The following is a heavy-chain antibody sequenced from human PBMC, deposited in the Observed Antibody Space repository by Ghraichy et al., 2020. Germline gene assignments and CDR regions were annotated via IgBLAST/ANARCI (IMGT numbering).Heavy chain of an antibody. D-gene: IGHD3-3*01. CDR2: INPNSGGT. Sequence: ASVKVSCKASGYTFTGYYMHWVRQAPGQGLEWMGWINPNSGGTNYAQKFQGRVTMTRDTSISTAYMELSRLRSDDTAVYYCARDFHYLEWLLYRYGWFDPWGQGTLVTVSS. J-gene: IGHJ5*02. CDR3: ARDFHYLEWLLYRYGWFDP. V-gene: IGHV1-2*02. CDR1: GYTFTGYY.